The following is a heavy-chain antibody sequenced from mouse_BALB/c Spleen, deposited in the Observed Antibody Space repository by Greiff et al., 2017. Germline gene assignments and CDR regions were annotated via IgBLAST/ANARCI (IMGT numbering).Heavy chain of an antibody. D-gene: IGHD3-1*01. CDR1: GYSITSDYA. V-gene: IGHV3-2*02. CDR3: ARTSSGYGDDY. CDR2: ISYSGST. J-gene: IGHJ2*01. Sequence: EVKLVESGPGLVKPSQSLSLTCTVTGYSITSDYAWNWIRQFPGNKLEWMGYISYSGSTSYNPSLKSRISITRDTSKNQFFLQLNSVTTEDTATYYCARTSSGYGDDYWGQGTTLTVSS.